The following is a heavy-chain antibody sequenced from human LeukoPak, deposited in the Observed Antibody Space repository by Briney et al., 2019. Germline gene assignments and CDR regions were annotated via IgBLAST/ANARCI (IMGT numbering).Heavy chain of an antibody. CDR3: AKDCGYSSSWYPGGYGMDV. J-gene: IGHJ6*02. CDR2: ISWNSGSI. CDR1: GFTFDDYA. Sequence: PGGSLRLSCAASGFTFDDYAMHWVRQAPGKGLEWVSGISWNSGSIGYADSVKGRFTISRDNARSSLYLQMNSLRAEDTALYYCAKDCGYSSSWYPGGYGMDVWGQGTTVTVSS. D-gene: IGHD6-13*01. V-gene: IGHV3-9*01.